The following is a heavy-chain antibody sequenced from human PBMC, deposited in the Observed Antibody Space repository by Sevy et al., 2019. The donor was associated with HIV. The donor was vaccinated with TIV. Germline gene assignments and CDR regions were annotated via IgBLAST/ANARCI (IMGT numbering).Heavy chain of an antibody. V-gene: IGHV3-43*01. Sequence: GGSLRLSCAASGFTFDDYTMHWVRQAPGKGLEWVSLISWDGGSTYYADSVKGRFTISRDNSKNSLYLQMNSLRTEDTALYYCALSGPSNHGAFDIWGQVTMVTVSS. CDR1: GFTFDDYT. J-gene: IGHJ3*02. D-gene: IGHD4-4*01. CDR3: ALSGPSNHGAFDI. CDR2: ISWDGGST.